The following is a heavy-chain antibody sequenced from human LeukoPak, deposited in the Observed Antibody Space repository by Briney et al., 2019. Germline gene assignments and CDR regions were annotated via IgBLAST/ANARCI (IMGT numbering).Heavy chain of an antibody. Sequence: PSETPSLTCTVSGDSTSSNYWSWIRQPPGKGLEWIGYISNSGSTKYNPSLRSRVTISVDTPKNLFSLKLTSMTAADTAFYYCARCRDEFADYGFTSWGQGTLVTVSS. CDR3: ARCRDEFADYGFTS. J-gene: IGHJ1*01. CDR1: GDSTSSNY. D-gene: IGHD4-17*01. CDR2: ISNSGST. V-gene: IGHV4-59*01.